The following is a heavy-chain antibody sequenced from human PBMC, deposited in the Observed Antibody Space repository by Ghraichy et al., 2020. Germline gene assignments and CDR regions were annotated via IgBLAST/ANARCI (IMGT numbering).Heavy chain of an antibody. CDR2: TYYRSKWYN. CDR3: ARDHPRMAPFDY. Sequence: SQTLSLTCAISGDSVSSNSAAWNWITPSPSRGREWLGRTYYRSKWYNDYAVSVKRRITINPDTSKNQLSLQLNSVTPEDTAVYFCARDHPRMAPFDYWGKGTLVIVSS. V-gene: IGHV6-1*01. CDR1: GDSVSSNSAA. D-gene: IGHD2-8*01. J-gene: IGHJ4*02.